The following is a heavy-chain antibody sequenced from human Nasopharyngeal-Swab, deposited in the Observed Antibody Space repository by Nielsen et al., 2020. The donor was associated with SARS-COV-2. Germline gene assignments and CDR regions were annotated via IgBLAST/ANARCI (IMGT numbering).Heavy chain of an antibody. J-gene: IGHJ6*02. CDR2: ISYDGSNE. V-gene: IGHV3-30*04. Sequence: GGLLRSSFAAFGFTFTTSALPWVRQAPGKGLEWVAVISYDGSNEYYADSVKGRFTISRDNSKNTLYLQMNSLRAEDTAVYYCARDGPSTYYYFGMDVWGQGTTVTVSS. CDR3: ARDGPSTYYYFGMDV. D-gene: IGHD5/OR15-5a*01. CDR1: GFTFTTSA.